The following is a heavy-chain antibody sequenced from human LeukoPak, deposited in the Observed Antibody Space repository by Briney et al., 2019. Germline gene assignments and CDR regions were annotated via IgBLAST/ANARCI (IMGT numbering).Heavy chain of an antibody. CDR1: GFTFRSYA. V-gene: IGHV3-23*01. D-gene: IGHD6-13*01. Sequence: GGSLRLSCAASGFTFRSYAMSWVRQAPGKGLEWVSVISGTGGSTYYADSVKGRFTISRDNSKNTLYLQMGSLRAEDMAVYYCARGGISSWDSNWFDPWGQGTLVTVSS. CDR2: ISGTGGST. J-gene: IGHJ5*02. CDR3: ARGGISSWDSNWFDP.